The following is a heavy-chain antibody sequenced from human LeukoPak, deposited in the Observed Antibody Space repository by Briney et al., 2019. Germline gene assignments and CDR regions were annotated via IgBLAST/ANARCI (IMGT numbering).Heavy chain of an antibody. CDR3: ARAPPNWNQRLGAFDI. CDR2: ISAYNGNT. CDR1: GYTFTSYG. V-gene: IGHV1-18*01. J-gene: IGHJ3*02. D-gene: IGHD1-1*01. Sequence: ASVKVSCKASGYTFTSYGISWVRQAPGQGLEWMGWISAYNGNTKYAQRLQGRVTMTTDTSTSTAYMELSSLRSGDTAVYYCARAPPNWNQRLGAFDIWGQGTMVTVSS.